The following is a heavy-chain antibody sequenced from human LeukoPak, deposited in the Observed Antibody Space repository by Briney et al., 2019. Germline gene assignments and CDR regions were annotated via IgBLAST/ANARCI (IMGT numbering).Heavy chain of an antibody. V-gene: IGHV3-7*01. Sequence: GGSLRLSCAASGFTFKKYWMNWVRQVPGKGLECLANIKEDGSETYYADSVKGRFTISRDNSKNTLYLQMNSLRAEDTAVYYCAKYDGSGSYSDYWGQGTLVTVSS. CDR3: AKYDGSGSYSDY. CDR1: GFTFKKYW. D-gene: IGHD3-10*01. J-gene: IGHJ4*02. CDR2: IKEDGSET.